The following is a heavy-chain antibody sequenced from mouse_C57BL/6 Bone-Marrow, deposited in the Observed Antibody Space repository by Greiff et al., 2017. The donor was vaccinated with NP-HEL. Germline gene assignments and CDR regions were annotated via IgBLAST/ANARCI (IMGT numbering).Heavy chain of an antibody. CDR1: GYTFTSYD. J-gene: IGHJ3*01. CDR3: AGSGYYYGSSPWFAY. Sequence: VKVVESGPELVKPGASVKLSCTASGYTFTSYDINWVKQRPGQGLEWIGWIYPRDGSTKYNEKFKGKATLTVATSSSTAYMELPSLTSEDSAVYFGAGSGYYYGSSPWFAYWGQGTLVTVSA. D-gene: IGHD1-1*01. V-gene: IGHV1-85*01. CDR2: IYPRDGST.